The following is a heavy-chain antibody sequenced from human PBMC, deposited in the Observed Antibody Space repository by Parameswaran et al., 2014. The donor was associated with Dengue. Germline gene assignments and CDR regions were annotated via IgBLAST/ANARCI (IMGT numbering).Heavy chain of an antibody. Sequence: VRQAPGKGLDGVSAISGSGGSTYYADSVKGRFTISRDNSKNTLYLQMNSLRAEDTAVYYCAKEPLDCTNGVCYNENDPFDYWGQGTLVTVSS. V-gene: IGHV3-23*01. CDR2: ISGSGGST. D-gene: IGHD2-8*01. CDR3: AKEPLDCTNGVCYNENDPFDY. J-gene: IGHJ4*02.